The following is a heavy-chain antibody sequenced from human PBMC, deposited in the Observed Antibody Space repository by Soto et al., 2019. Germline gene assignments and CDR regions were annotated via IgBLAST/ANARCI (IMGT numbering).Heavy chain of an antibody. J-gene: IGHJ6*02. CDR2: IRGSGDST. D-gene: IGHD1-1*01. CDR3: AKVGRRDDVSPGMDA. CDR1: GFTCTSYA. Sequence: EVQLLESGGDFVQPGGSLRLSCAVSGFTCTSYALSWVRQAPGKGLEWVSTIRGSGDSTYYADSVKGRFTISRDSSKNTLYLQMNSLRGEDTALYYCAKVGRRDDVSPGMDAWGQGTTVTVSS. V-gene: IGHV3-23*01.